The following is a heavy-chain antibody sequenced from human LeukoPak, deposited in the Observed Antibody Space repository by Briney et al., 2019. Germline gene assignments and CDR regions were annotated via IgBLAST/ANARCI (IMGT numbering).Heavy chain of an antibody. Sequence: GGSLRLSCAASGFTFNTYAMHWVRQAPGKGLEWVAVVSYDGSNKYYADSVQGRFTVSRDNSKNTLYLQMNSLRAEDTAVYYCAKGPPHFDYWGQGTLVTVSS. J-gene: IGHJ4*02. V-gene: IGHV3-30-3*01. CDR3: AKGPPHFDY. CDR2: VSYDGSNK. CDR1: GFTFNTYA. D-gene: IGHD1-14*01.